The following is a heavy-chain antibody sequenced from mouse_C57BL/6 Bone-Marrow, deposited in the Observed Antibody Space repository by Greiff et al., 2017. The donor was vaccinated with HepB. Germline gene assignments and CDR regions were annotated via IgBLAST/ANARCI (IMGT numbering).Heavy chain of an antibody. CDR2: ISYDGSS. CDR3: ARPYSKYGSSRGYWYFDV. V-gene: IGHV3-6*01. CDR1: GYSITSGYY. Sequence: ESGPGLVKPSQSLSLTCSVTGYSITSGYYWNWIRQFPGNKLEWMGYISYDGSSNYNPSLKNRISITRDTSKNQFFLKLNSVTTEDTATYYCARPYSKYGSSRGYWYFDVWGTGTTVTVSS. J-gene: IGHJ1*03. D-gene: IGHD2-5*01.